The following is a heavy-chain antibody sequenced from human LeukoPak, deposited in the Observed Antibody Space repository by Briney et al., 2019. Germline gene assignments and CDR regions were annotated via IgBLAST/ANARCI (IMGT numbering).Heavy chain of an antibody. CDR3: ARRVGNILTGYSFDY. J-gene: IGHJ4*02. V-gene: IGHV5-51*01. Sequence: GASLKISCKGSGYSFTSYWIGWVRQMPGKGLEWMGIIYPGDSDTRYSPSFQGQVTISADKSISTAYLQWSSLKASDTAMYYCARRVGNILTGYSFDYWGQGTLVTVSS. CDR1: GYSFTSYW. D-gene: IGHD3-9*01. CDR2: IYPGDSDT.